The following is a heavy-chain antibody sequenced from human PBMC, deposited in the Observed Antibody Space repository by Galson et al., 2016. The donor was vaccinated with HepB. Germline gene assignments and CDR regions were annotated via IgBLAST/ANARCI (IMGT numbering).Heavy chain of an antibody. D-gene: IGHD3-22*01. V-gene: IGHV3-11*06. Sequence: SLRLSCAASGFTFTEYYMTWIRQAPGKGLEWLSYLSPSTRYTNSADSVKGRFTISRDNAKSSLYLQMNSLRDDDTAVYFCARAGVAYETSGYFYGQLDYWGQGTLVIVSS. CDR3: ARAGVAYETSGYFYGQLDY. CDR2: LSPSTRYT. J-gene: IGHJ4*02. CDR1: GFTFTEYY.